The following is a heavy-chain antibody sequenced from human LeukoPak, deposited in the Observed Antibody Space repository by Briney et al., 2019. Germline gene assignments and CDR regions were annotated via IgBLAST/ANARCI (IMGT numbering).Heavy chain of an antibody. J-gene: IGHJ4*02. V-gene: IGHV4-59*01. CDR1: GGSIRSYY. Sequence: SETLSLTCTVSGGSIRSYYWNWIRRPPGKGLEWIGYIHYSGATNYNPSLKSRVTMSVDTSKNQFSLILRSVTAADTAVYYCARGSVAGTRGLSEFDYWGQGTLVTVSS. CDR2: IHYSGAT. D-gene: IGHD6-19*01. CDR3: ARGSVAGTRGLSEFDY.